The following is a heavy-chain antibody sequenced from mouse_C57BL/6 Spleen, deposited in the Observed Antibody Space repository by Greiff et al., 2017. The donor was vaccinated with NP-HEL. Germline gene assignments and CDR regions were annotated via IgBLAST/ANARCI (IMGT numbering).Heavy chain of an antibody. V-gene: IGHV1-82*01. CDR1: GYAFSSSW. CDR3: ATDGYDEGAWFAY. Sequence: QVQLQQSGPELVKPGASVKISCKASGYAFSSSWMNWVKQRPGKGLEWIGRIYPGDGDTNYNGKFKGKATLTADKSSSTAYMQLSSLTSEDSAVYFCATDGYDEGAWFAYWGQGTLVTVSA. CDR2: IYPGDGDT. D-gene: IGHD2-2*01. J-gene: IGHJ3*01.